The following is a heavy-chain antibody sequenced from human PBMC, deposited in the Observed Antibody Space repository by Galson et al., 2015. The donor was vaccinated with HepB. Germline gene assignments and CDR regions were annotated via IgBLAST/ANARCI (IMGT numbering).Heavy chain of an antibody. J-gene: IGHJ4*02. CDR3: ARGQRGYSYKPFDY. CDR1: GGSFSGYY. CDR2: INHSGST. D-gene: IGHD5-18*01. Sequence: ETLSLTCAVYGGSFSGYYWSWIRQPPGKGLEWIGEINHSGSTNYNPSLKSRVTISVDTSKNQFSLKLSSVTAADTAVYYCARGQRGYSYKPFDYWGQGTLVTVSS. V-gene: IGHV4-34*01.